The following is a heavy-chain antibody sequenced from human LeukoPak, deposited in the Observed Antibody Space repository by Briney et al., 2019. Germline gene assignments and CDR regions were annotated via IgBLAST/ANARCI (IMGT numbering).Heavy chain of an antibody. CDR2: IYSGGST. CDR1: GFTFSSYG. D-gene: IGHD3-10*01. CDR3: ARDEGYGSGSFDI. Sequence: PGRSLRLSCAASGFTFSSYGMHWVRQAPGKGLEWVSVIYSGGSTYYADSVKGRFTISRDTSKNTLFLQMKSLRVEDTAVYYCARDEGYGSGSFDIWGQGRMVTVSS. V-gene: IGHV3-53*01. J-gene: IGHJ3*02.